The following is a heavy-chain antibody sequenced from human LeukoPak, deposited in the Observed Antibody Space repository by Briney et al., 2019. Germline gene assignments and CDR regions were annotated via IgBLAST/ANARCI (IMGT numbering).Heavy chain of an antibody. J-gene: IGHJ4*02. D-gene: IGHD1-26*01. V-gene: IGHV4-39*01. CDR2: IYYSGST. CDR3: ARTNEGIVGSCFDY. CDR1: GGSISSSSYY. Sequence: SETLSLTCTVSGGSISSSSYYWGWIRQPPGKGLEWIGSIYYSGSTYYNPSLKSRVTISVDTSKNQFSLKLSSVTAADTAVYYCARTNEGIVGSCFDYWGQGTLVTVSS.